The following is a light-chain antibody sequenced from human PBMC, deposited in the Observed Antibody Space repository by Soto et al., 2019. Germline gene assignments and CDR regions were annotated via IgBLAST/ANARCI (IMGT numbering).Light chain of an antibody. CDR1: QSISSW. V-gene: IGKV1-5*03. J-gene: IGKJ2*01. CDR2: TAS. Sequence: DIQMTQSPSTLSASVGDRVTITCRASQSISSWLAWYQQKPGKAPKLLIYTASSLESGIPSRFSGRGSGTESTLTISSLQPDDFATSYCQEYNSHSRYTFGQGTKLEIK. CDR3: QEYNSHSRYT.